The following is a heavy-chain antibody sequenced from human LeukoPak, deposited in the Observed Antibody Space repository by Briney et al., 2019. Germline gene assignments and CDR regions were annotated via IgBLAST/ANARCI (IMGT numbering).Heavy chain of an antibody. CDR1: GXTVSSNY. CDR2: IYSGGST. Sequence: GGSLRLSCTASGXTVSSNYVSWVRQAPGKGLEWVSVIYSGGSTYYADSVKGRFTISRDNSKVTLYLQMTSLRPEDTAIYYCVKDPSGNYFYFDYWGQGTLVTVSS. J-gene: IGHJ4*02. D-gene: IGHD1-26*01. V-gene: IGHV3-66*01. CDR3: VKDPSGNYFYFDY.